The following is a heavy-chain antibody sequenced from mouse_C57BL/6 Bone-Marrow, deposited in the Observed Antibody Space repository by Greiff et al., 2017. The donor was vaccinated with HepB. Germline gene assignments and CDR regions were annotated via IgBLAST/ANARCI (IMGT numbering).Heavy chain of an antibody. D-gene: IGHD1-3*01. V-gene: IGHV1-64*01. CDR2: IHPNSGST. CDR3: ARGGVYPFDFDY. J-gene: IGHJ2*01. Sequence: QVQLQQPGAELVKPGASVKLSCKASGYTFTSYWMHWVKQRPGQGLEWIGMIHPNSGSTNYNEKFKSKATLTADKSSSTAYMQLSSLTSEDSAVYYGARGGVYPFDFDYWGQGTTLTVSS. CDR1: GYTFTSYW.